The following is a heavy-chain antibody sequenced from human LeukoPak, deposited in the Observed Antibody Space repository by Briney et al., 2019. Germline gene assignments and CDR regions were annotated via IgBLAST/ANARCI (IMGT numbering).Heavy chain of an antibody. CDR1: GYILTELS. V-gene: IGHV1-24*01. CDR3: AKAPNWVIDY. Sequence: ASVKVSCKVSGYILTELSMLWVRQAPGKGLEWMGGFDPEDGETIYAQKFQGRVTMTDDTSTGTAYMELSGLRSEDTAMYYCAKAPNWVIDYWGQGTLVTVSS. J-gene: IGHJ4*02. CDR2: FDPEDGET. D-gene: IGHD7-27*01.